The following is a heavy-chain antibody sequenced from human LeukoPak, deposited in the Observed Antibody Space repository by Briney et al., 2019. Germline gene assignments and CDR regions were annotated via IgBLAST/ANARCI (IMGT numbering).Heavy chain of an antibody. D-gene: IGHD3-9*01. CDR3: ARSGYDILTGYHGY. CDR1: GFTFSSYS. CDR2: ISSSSSYV. J-gene: IGHJ4*02. V-gene: IGHV3-21*01. Sequence: GGSLRLSCAASGFTFSSYSMNWVRQAPGKGLEWVSSISSSSSYVYYADSVKGRFTISRDNAKNSLYLQMNSLRAEDTAVYYCARSGYDILTGYHGYWGQGTLVTVSS.